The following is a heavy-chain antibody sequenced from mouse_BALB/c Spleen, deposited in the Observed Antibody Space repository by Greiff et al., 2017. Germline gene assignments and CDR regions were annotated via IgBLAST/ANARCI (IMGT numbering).Heavy chain of an antibody. D-gene: IGHD2-1*01. CDR2: ISSGGST. V-gene: IGHV5-6-5*01. CDR1: GFTFSSYA. Sequence: EVKLVESGGGLVKPGGSLKLSCAASGFTFSSYAMSWVRQTPEKRLEWVASISSGGSTYYPDSVKGRFTISRDNARNILYLQMSSLRSEDTAMYYCARGEGYYGNYVGYFDVWGAGTTVTVSS. J-gene: IGHJ1*01. CDR3: ARGEGYYGNYVGYFDV.